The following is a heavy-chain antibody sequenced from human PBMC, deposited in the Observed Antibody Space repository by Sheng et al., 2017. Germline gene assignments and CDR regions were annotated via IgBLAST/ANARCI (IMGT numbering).Heavy chain of an antibody. CDR1: GGTFSSYA. J-gene: IGHJ6*02. D-gene: IGHD6-13*01. Sequence: QVQLVQSGAEVKKPGSSVKVSCKASGGTFSSYAISWVRQAPGQGLEWMGGIIPIFGTANYAQKFQGRVTITADESTSTAYMELSSLRSEDTAVYYCARDSIAAAGTVRYYYGMDVWGQGTTVTVSS. CDR2: IIPIFGTA. V-gene: IGHV1-69*01. CDR3: ARDSIAAAGTVRYYYGMDV.